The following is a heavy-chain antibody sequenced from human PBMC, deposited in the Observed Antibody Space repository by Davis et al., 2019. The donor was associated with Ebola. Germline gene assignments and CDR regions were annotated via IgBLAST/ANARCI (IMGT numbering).Heavy chain of an antibody. V-gene: IGHV3-11*04. CDR3: ARGGGGTFTS. D-gene: IGHD1-26*01. Sequence: GESLKITCVASGFPFSGYYMSWIRQAPGKGLEWVSYISTSGDTTYYTESVQGRFTISRDDAKNALLLQMNSLRAEDTAVYYCARGGGGTFTSWGQGTLVTVSS. CDR1: GFPFSGYY. J-gene: IGHJ5*02. CDR2: ISTSGDTT.